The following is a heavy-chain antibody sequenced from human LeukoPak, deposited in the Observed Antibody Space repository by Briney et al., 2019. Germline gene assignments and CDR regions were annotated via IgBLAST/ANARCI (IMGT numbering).Heavy chain of an antibody. V-gene: IGHV1-18*01. CDR1: GYTFTSYG. Sequence: GASVKVSCKASGYTFTSYGISRVRQAPGQGLEWMGWISAYNGNTNYAQKLQGRVTMTTDTSTSTAYMELRSLRSDDTAVYYCAKLLWFGELLENAFDIWGQGTMVTVSS. CDR2: ISAYNGNT. D-gene: IGHD3-10*01. CDR3: AKLLWFGELLENAFDI. J-gene: IGHJ3*02.